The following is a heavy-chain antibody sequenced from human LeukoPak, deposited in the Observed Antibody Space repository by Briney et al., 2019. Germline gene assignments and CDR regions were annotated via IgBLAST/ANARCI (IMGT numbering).Heavy chain of an antibody. CDR2: ISANGGST. Sequence: GGSLRLSCAASGFTFGSSVMNWVRQAPGKGLEWVSGISANGGSTYYADSVKGRFTISSDTSKNTLYPQMNSQRAEDTAVYYCAKAWSSDWYDYWGQGTLVTVSS. V-gene: IGHV3-23*01. CDR3: AKAWSSDWYDY. J-gene: IGHJ4*02. D-gene: IGHD6-19*01. CDR1: GFTFGSSV.